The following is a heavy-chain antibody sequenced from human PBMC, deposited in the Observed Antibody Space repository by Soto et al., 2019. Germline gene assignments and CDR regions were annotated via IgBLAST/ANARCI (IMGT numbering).Heavy chain of an antibody. V-gene: IGHV3-23*01. Sequence: GGSLRLSCXASAFTFNNYAMSWVRQAPGKGLEWVSGIGGSGRTTYYADSVKGRFTISRDNSNNTLFLQMNSLRAEDTAVYYCAKSRYSDSSGDFYDYWGQGTLVTVSS. D-gene: IGHD3-22*01. CDR1: AFTFNNYA. J-gene: IGHJ4*02. CDR3: AKSRYSDSSGDFYDY. CDR2: IGGSGRTT.